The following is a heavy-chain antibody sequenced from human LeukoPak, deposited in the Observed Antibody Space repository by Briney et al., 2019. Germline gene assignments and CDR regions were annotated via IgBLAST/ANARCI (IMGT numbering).Heavy chain of an antibody. Sequence: SETLSLTCTVSGGSISSYYCSWIRQSPGKGLEWIGYIYYCGRTNYNPFLKSRVTLSVDTSKNQFSLKLYSVTAADTAVYYCARDHLDDDGALDIWGQGTMVTVSS. CDR2: IYYCGRT. CDR1: GGSISSYY. D-gene: IGHD3-3*01. CDR3: ARDHLDDDGALDI. J-gene: IGHJ3*02. V-gene: IGHV4-59*01.